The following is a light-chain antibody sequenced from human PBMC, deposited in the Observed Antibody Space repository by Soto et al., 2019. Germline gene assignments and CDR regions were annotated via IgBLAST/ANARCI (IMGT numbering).Light chain of an antibody. CDR1: QTVRNN. V-gene: IGKV3D-15*01. CDR3: QQFNSWPLT. J-gene: IGKJ4*01. CDR2: DTS. Sequence: EIVLTQSPGTLSLSPGERAALCCRASQTVRNNYLAWYQHKPGQTPRLLIYDTSTRATGIPTRFSGSGSGTEFTLTISSLQSEDFAVYYCQQFNSWPLTFGGGTKVDIK.